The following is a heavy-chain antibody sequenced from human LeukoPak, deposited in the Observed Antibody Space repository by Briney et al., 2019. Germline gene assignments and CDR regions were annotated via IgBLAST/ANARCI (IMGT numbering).Heavy chain of an antibody. V-gene: IGHV1-2*02. CDR1: GYTFTGYY. D-gene: IGHD3-22*01. CDR3: ARRSDYYDSSCFYLFYY. CDR2: INPNSGGT. Sequence: WASVTVSCKASGYTFTGYYMHWVRQAPGQGLEWMGWINPNSGGTNYAQKFQGRVTMTRDTSISTAYMELSRLRSDDTAVYYCARRSDYYDSSCFYLFYYWGQGTLVTVSS. J-gene: IGHJ4*02.